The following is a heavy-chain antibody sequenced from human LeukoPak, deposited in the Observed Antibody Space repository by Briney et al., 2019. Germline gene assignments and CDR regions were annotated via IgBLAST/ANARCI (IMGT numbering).Heavy chain of an antibody. J-gene: IGHJ4*01. CDR2: ISYDGDVI. D-gene: IGHD2-2*02. CDR1: GFTFSTYG. CDR3: AKDLALHYTFDY. V-gene: IGHV3-30*18. Sequence: PGRSLRLSCAASGFTFSTYGMHWVRQAPGKGLEWVAMISYDGDVIDYADSVKGRFTISRDNSRNKLYLQMDSLKTEDTALYYCAKDLALHYTFDYWGHGTLVAVSS.